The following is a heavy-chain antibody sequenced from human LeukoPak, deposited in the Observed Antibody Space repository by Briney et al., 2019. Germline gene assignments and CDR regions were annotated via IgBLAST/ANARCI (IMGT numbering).Heavy chain of an antibody. CDR2: IYYSGST. J-gene: IGHJ4*02. CDR1: GGSISSGDYS. D-gene: IGHD3-10*01. Sequence: SQTLSLTCTVSGGSISSGDYSWSWIRQPPGKGLEWIGYIYYSGSTYYNPSLKSRVTISVDTSKNQFSLKLSSVTAADTAVYYCARTMVRGVIIDYWGQGTLFTVPS. V-gene: IGHV4-30-4*01. CDR3: ARTMVRGVIIDY.